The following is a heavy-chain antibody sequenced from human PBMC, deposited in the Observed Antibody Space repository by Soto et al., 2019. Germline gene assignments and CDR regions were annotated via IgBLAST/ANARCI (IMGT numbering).Heavy chain of an antibody. CDR2: ISSSGSTI. Sequence: GGSLRLSCAASGFTFSSYEMNWVRQAPGKGLEWVSYISSSGSTIYYADSVKGRFTISRDNAKNSLYLQMNSLRAEDTAVYYCARRRGYYYYDSSGYYFDYWGQGTLVTVSS. V-gene: IGHV3-48*03. J-gene: IGHJ4*02. CDR1: GFTFSSYE. CDR3: ARRRGYYYYDSSGYYFDY. D-gene: IGHD3-22*01.